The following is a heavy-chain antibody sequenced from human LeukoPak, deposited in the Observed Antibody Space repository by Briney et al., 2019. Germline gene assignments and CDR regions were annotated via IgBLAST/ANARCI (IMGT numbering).Heavy chain of an antibody. J-gene: IGHJ4*02. D-gene: IGHD6-13*01. Sequence: PSETLSLTCTVSGGSISSGSYYWSWIRQPPGKGLEWIGYIYYSGSTNYNPSLKSRVTISVDTSKNQFSLKLNSVTAADTAVYYCARVRRQLVNFDYWGQGTLVTVSS. CDR1: GGSISSGSYY. CDR3: ARVRRQLVNFDY. CDR2: IYYSGST. V-gene: IGHV4-61*01.